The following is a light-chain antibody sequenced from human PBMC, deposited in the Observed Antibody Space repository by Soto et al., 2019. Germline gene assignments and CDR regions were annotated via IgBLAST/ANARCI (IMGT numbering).Light chain of an antibody. J-gene: IGKJ3*01. Sequence: DIQMTQSPSSLSASVGDRVTITCQASQDISNYLNWYQQKPGKAPKLLIYDASNLETGVPSRFSGSGSGTDFTFTISSLQPEDIATYSCQQYDNLPPRRITFGPGTKVDIK. CDR2: DAS. CDR3: QQYDNLPPRRIT. CDR1: QDISNY. V-gene: IGKV1-33*01.